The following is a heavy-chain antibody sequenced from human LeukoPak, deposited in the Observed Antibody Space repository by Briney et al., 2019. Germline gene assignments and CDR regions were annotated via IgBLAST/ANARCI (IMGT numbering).Heavy chain of an antibody. D-gene: IGHD3-22*01. Sequence: GGSLRLSCAASGFTFSSYAMSWVRQAPGKGLEWVSGISGNDGSTNYADSVKGRFTISRDNSKNTLYLQMNSLRAEDTAVYYCAKDWTIVVVIPPCAFDIWGQGTMVTVSS. J-gene: IGHJ3*02. CDR1: GFTFSSYA. CDR2: ISGNDGST. V-gene: IGHV3-23*01. CDR3: AKDWTIVVVIPPCAFDI.